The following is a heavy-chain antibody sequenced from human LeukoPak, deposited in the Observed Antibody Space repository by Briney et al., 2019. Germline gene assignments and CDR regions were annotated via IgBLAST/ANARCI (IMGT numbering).Heavy chain of an antibody. CDR3: ARIDLGMRKDAFDI. CDR1: GFTSSNYG. J-gene: IGHJ3*02. V-gene: IGHV3-33*01. D-gene: IGHD7-27*01. Sequence: PGTSLRLSCAASGFTSSNYGMHWVRQAPGKGLEWVAVIWHDGSNEYYADSVRGRFTISRDNSKNTLYLQMSSLRAEDTAVYYCARIDLGMRKDAFDIWGQGTMVTVSS. CDR2: IWHDGSNE.